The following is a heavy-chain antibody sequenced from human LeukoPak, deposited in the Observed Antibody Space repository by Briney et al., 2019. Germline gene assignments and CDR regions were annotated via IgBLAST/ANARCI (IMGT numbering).Heavy chain of an antibody. CDR3: ASAGLATSLDY. V-gene: IGHV3-21*01. Sequence: GGSLRLSCAASGFTFSSYSMNWVRQAPGKGLEWVSSISSSSSYICYADSVKGRFTISRDNAKNSLYLQMNSLRAEDTAVYYCASAGLATSLDYWGQGTLVTVSS. J-gene: IGHJ4*02. CDR2: ISSSSSYI. D-gene: IGHD6-13*01. CDR1: GFTFSSYS.